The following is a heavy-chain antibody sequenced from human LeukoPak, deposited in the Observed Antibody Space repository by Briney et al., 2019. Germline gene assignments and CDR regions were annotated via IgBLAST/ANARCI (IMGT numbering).Heavy chain of an antibody. V-gene: IGHV3-74*01. D-gene: IGHD4-17*01. J-gene: IGHJ2*01. CDR2: IYSDGSST. Sequence: PGGSLRLSCAASGFTFSTYWMHWVRQAPGKGLVWVSRIYSDGSSTSYADSVKGRFTISRDNAKNTLILQMNSLRAEDTAVYYCAMSTVTTSWYFDLWGRGTLVTVSS. CDR3: AMSTVTTSWYFDL. CDR1: GFTFSTYW.